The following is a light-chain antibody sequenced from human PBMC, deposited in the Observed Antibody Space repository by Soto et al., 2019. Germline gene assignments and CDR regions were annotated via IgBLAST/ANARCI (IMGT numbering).Light chain of an antibody. V-gene: IGLV2-14*01. J-gene: IGLJ1*01. CDR1: SSDVGGYNY. CDR3: SSYTSSSTLHV. CDR2: EVS. Sequence: QSALTQPASVSGSPEQSITISCTGTSSDVGGYNYVSWYQQHPGKATKLMIYEVSNRPSGVSNRFSGSKSGNTASLTISGLQAEDEADYYCSSYTSSSTLHVFGTGTKVTVL.